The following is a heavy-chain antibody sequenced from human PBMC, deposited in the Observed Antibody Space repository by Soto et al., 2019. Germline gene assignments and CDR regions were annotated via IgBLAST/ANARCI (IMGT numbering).Heavy chain of an antibody. CDR2: IYYSGST. V-gene: IGHV4-59*08. J-gene: IGHJ4*02. Sequence: SETLSLTCTVSGGSISSYYWSWIRQPPGKGLEWIGYIYYSGSTNYNPSLKSRVTISVDTSKNQFSLKLSSVTAADTAVYYCARHALNFDFWSGYTPNYFDYWGQGTLVTVSS. D-gene: IGHD3-3*01. CDR1: GGSISSYY. CDR3: ARHALNFDFWSGYTPNYFDY.